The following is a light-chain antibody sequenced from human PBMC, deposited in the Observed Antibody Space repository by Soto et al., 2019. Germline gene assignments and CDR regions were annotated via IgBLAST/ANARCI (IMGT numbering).Light chain of an antibody. CDR2: GVT. CDR3: SSFTSNRIYV. CDR1: SGDIGTYDY. V-gene: IGLV2-14*03. J-gene: IGLJ1*01. Sequence: QSVLTHPASVSRSPGQSITIPCTGTSGDIGTYDYVSWYQQHPGRAPRLLIYGVTTRPSGISDRFSASKSGLTASLTISGLQPEDEADYYCSSFTSNRIYVFGPGTKVTVL.